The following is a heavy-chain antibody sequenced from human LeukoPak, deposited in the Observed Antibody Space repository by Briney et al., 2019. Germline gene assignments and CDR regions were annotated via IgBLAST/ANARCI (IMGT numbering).Heavy chain of an antibody. V-gene: IGHV3-30*18. J-gene: IGHJ6*03. CDR3: AKYDSGSWYYMDV. CDR1: GFIFSSYG. CDR2: ISYDGSNK. D-gene: IGHD6-13*01. Sequence: GGSLRLSCAASGFIFSSYGMHWVRQAPGKGLEWVAVISYDGSNKYYADSVKGRFTISRDNSKNTLYLQMNSLRAENTAVYYCAKYDSGSWYYMDVWGKGTTVTVSS.